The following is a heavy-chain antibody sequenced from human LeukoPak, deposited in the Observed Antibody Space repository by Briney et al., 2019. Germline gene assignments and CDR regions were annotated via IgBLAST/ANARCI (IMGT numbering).Heavy chain of an antibody. J-gene: IGHJ5*02. CDR1: GFRFSSFG. V-gene: IGHV1-18*04. CDR3: ARDSDYSGNGNGDWFDP. D-gene: IGHD4-11*01. CDR2: ISNYFGVT. Sequence: GASVTVSCKASGFRFSSFGFSWVRQAPGQGLEWMGWISNYFGVTHYAEKFEDRVTMTVDTSTTTVYMELRSLKYDDTAIYYCARDSDYSGNGNGDWFDPWGQGTVVIVSS.